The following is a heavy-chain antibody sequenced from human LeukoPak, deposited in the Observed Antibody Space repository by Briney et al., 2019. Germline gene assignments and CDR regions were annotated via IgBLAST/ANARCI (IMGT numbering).Heavy chain of an antibody. D-gene: IGHD2-15*01. CDR3: ARDGGGYDY. V-gene: IGHV4-4*07. CDR1: GDSISYFY. Sequence: SETLSLTCSVSGDSISYFYWSWIRQAAGKGLEWIGRVSSSGSIDYNASLKSRVTMSVDTSKNQLSLKVISVTAADTAVYYCARDGGGYDYWGQGTLVTVSS. J-gene: IGHJ4*02. CDR2: VSSSGSI.